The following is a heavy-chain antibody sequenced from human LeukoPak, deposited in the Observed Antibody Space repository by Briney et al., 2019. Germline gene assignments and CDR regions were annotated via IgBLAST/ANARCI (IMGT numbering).Heavy chain of an antibody. Sequence: ASVKVSCTASGYTFTSYYMHWVRQAPGQGLEWMGIINPSGGSTSYAQKFQGRVTMTRDTSTSTVYMELSSLRSEDTAVYYCARDFEGIAAAGSLVDYYYGMDVWGQGTTVTVSS. CDR3: ARDFEGIAAAGSLVDYYYGMDV. D-gene: IGHD6-13*01. V-gene: IGHV1-46*01. J-gene: IGHJ6*02. CDR1: GYTFTSYY. CDR2: INPSGGST.